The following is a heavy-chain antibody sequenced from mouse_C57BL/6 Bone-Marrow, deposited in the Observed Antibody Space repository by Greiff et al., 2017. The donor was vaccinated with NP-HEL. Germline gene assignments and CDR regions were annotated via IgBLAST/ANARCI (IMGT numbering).Heavy chain of an antibody. Sequence: QQSGAELVRPGASVKLSCTASGFNIKDDYMHWVKQRPEQGLEWIGWIDPENGDTEYASKFQGKATITADTSSNTAYLQLSSLTSEDTAVYYCTTPDYYGSSYFDYWGQGTTLTVSS. CDR2: IDPENGDT. D-gene: IGHD1-1*01. CDR3: TTPDYYGSSYFDY. J-gene: IGHJ2*01. V-gene: IGHV14-4*01. CDR1: GFNIKDDY.